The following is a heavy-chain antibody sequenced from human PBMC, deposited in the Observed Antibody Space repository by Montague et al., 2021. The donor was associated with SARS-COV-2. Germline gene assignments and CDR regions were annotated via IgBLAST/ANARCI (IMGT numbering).Heavy chain of an antibody. Sequence: TLSLTCTVSGDSISYGSYFWTWIRQPAGKGLEWIGRIHTSRSTNYNPSLKIRVTISIGTSKDQFSLALSSVTAADTAVYYCASSHCGGDCYSGQGTLVTVSS. V-gene: IGHV4-61*02. CDR2: IHTSRST. D-gene: IGHD2-21*02. J-gene: IGHJ4*02. CDR1: GDSISYGSYF. CDR3: ASSHCGGDCY.